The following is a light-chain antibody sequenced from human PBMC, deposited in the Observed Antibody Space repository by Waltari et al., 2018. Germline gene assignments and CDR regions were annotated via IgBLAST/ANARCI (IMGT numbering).Light chain of an antibody. V-gene: IGLV2-23*02. Sequence: QSALTQPASVSGSPGQSITISCTGSSSDVGNHNLVSWYQHHPDQVPKLILYEATKRPSGMSFRFSGSKSGNTASLTIAGLQAEDEDDYYCSSYAGRTTVFGTGTKVRVL. CDR3: SSYAGRTTV. CDR2: EAT. CDR1: SSDVGNHNL. J-gene: IGLJ1*01.